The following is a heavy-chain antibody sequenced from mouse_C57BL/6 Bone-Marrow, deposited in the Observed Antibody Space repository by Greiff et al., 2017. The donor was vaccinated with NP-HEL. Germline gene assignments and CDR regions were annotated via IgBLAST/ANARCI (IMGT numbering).Heavy chain of an antibody. D-gene: IGHD2-2*01. CDR1: GFTFSSYG. V-gene: IGHV5-6*01. CDR3: ARHRGYPAWFAY. CDR2: ISSGGSYT. Sequence: EVNVVESGGDLVKPGGSLKLSCAASGFTFSSYGMSWVRQTPDKRLEWVATISSGGSYTYYPDSVKGRFTISRDNAKNTLYLQMSSLKSEDTAMYHCARHRGYPAWFAYWGQGTLVTVSA. J-gene: IGHJ3*01.